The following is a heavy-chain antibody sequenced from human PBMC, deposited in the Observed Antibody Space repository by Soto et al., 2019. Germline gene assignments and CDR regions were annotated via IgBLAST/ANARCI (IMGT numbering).Heavy chain of an antibody. CDR1: GFTFSSYW. D-gene: IGHD3-9*01. J-gene: IGHJ4*02. Sequence: GGSLRLSCAASGFTFSSYWMHWVRQAPGKGLVWVSRINSDGSSTSYADSVKGRFTISRDNAKNTLYLQMNSLRAEDTAVYYCARAGLYYDILTGYYMDYWGQGTLVTVSS. V-gene: IGHV3-74*01. CDR3: ARAGLYYDILTGYYMDY. CDR2: INSDGSST.